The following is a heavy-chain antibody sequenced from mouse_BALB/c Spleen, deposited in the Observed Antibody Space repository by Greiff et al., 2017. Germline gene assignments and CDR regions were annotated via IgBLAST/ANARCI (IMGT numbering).Heavy chain of an antibody. CDR2: ISSGGGNT. CDR3: AREKDYDYYAMDY. D-gene: IGHD1-1*02. CDR1: GFTFSSYT. V-gene: IGHV5-9*03. Sequence: DVMLVESGGGLVKPGGSLKLSCAASGFTFSSYTMSWVRQTPEKRLEWVATISSGGGNTYYPDSVKGRFTISRDNAKNNLYLQMSSLRSEDTALYYCAREKDYDYYAMDYWGQGTSVTVSS. J-gene: IGHJ4*01.